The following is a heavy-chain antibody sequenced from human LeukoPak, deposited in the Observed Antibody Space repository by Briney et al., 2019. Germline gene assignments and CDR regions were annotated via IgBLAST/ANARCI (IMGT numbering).Heavy chain of an antibody. CDR3: ARSGSGYLRYYFDY. J-gene: IGHJ4*02. V-gene: IGHV4-34*01. CDR2: INHSGST. CDR1: GGSFSGYY. Sequence: SETLSLTCAVYGGSFSGYYWSWIRQPPGKGLEWIGEINHSGSTKYNPSLKSRVTISVDTSKNQFSLKLSSVTAADTAVYYCARSGSGYLRYYFDYWGQGTLVTVSS. D-gene: IGHD5-12*01.